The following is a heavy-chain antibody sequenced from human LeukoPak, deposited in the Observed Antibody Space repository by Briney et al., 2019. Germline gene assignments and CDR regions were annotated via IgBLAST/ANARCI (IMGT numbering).Heavy chain of an antibody. D-gene: IGHD2-15*01. J-gene: IGHJ4*02. Sequence: GGSLRLSCAASGFTFSGSVMSGVRQAPGKGLEWISSSGDSDGSTYYADSLKGRFTISRDNSKNTLYLQMNNLRAEDTAVYYCAKGGCRGTCNPLAYWGQGALVTVSP. CDR3: AKGGCRGTCNPLAY. CDR1: GFTFSGSV. V-gene: IGHV3-23*01. CDR2: SGDSDGST.